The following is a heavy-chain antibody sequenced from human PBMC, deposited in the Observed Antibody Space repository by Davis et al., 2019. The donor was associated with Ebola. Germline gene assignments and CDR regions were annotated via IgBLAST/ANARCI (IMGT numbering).Heavy chain of an antibody. CDR2: LSTSGAK. V-gene: IGHV3-23*01. Sequence: PGGSLRLSCAASGFSLTNYAMTWVRQVPGKGLEWVSSLSTSGAKWYADSVVGRFTISRDNSNNIMYLQMSSLRGDDTAVYYCARDYRLGIAVALGYWGLGTQVTVSS. J-gene: IGHJ4*02. CDR3: ARDYRLGIAVALGY. D-gene: IGHD6-19*01. CDR1: GFSLTNYA.